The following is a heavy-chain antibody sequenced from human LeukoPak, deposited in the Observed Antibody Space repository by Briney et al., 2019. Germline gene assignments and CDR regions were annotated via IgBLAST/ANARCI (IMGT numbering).Heavy chain of an antibody. CDR2: ISYDGSNK. V-gene: IGHV3-30-3*01. CDR1: GFTFSSYA. CDR3: ARSGIQLWTGYFDY. J-gene: IGHJ4*02. Sequence: PGRSLRLSCAASGFTFSSYAMHWVRQAPGKGLEGVAVISYDGSNKYYADSVKGRFTISRDNSKNTLYLQMNSLRAEDTAVYYCARSGIQLWTGYFDYWGQGTLVTVSS. D-gene: IGHD5-18*01.